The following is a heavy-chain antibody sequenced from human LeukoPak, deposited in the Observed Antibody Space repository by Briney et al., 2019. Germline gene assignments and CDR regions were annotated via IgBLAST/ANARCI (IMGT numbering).Heavy chain of an antibody. CDR3: ARARVDYYGSGMGFDP. Sequence: GASVKVSCKASGYTFTGYYMHWVRQAPGQGLEWMGWINPNSGGTNYAQKFQGRVTMTRDTSISTAYMELSRLRSDDTAVYYCARARVDYYGSGMGFDPWGQGTLVTVSS. J-gene: IGHJ5*02. CDR1: GYTFTGYY. D-gene: IGHD3-10*01. V-gene: IGHV1-2*02. CDR2: INPNSGGT.